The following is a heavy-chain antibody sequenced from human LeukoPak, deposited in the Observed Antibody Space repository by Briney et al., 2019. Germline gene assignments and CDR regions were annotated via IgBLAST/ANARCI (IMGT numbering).Heavy chain of an antibody. J-gene: IGHJ5*02. CDR2: ISGSGGST. CDR3: AKLSRQQLVSNNWFDP. CDR1: GFTFSSYA. D-gene: IGHD6-13*01. V-gene: IGHV3-23*01. Sequence: PGGSLRLSCAASGFTFSSYAMSWVRQAPGKGLEWVSAISGSGGSTCYADSVKGRFTISRDNSKNTLYLQMNSLRAEDTAVYYCAKLSRQQLVSNNWFDPWGQGTLVTVSS.